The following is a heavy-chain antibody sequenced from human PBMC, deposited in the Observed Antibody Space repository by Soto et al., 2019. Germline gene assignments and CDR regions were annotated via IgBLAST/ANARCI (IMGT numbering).Heavy chain of an antibody. V-gene: IGHV1-2*04. D-gene: IGHD1-20*01. J-gene: IGHJ4*02. CDR3: ATYNWNDGSFDY. Sequence: QVQLVQSGAEVKKSGASVKVSCKASGYTFTAYQIHWVRQAPGQGLEWMGWINPTSGDTNYAQKFEGWVTMTRDTSISTAYMELSGLTYDDTAIFYCATYNWNDGSFDYWGQGTLVTVSS. CDR1: GYTFTAYQ. CDR2: INPTSGDT.